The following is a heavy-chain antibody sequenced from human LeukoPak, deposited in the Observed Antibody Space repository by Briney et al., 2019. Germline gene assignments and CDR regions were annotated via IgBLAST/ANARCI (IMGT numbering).Heavy chain of an antibody. CDR2: MNPNSGTT. D-gene: IGHD2-8*01. V-gene: IGHV1-8*01. J-gene: IGHJ3*02. Sequence: ASVRVSCKASRYTFTSYDFNWVRQAPGQGPAWIGWMNPNSGTTGYAQKFQGRVTMTRDTSISTAYMDLSSLRSEDTAVYYCARVNPLMAPGAFDIWGQGTMVTVSS. CDR1: RYTFTSYD. CDR3: ARVNPLMAPGAFDI.